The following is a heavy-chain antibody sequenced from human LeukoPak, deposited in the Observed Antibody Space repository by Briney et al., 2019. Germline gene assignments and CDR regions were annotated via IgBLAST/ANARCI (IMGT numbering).Heavy chain of an antibody. J-gene: IGHJ4*02. V-gene: IGHV3-7*01. CDR2: INQDVSRI. CDR3: ARLKDDVTKFDY. D-gene: IGHD2-8*01. CDR1: GFSFSRYW. Sequence: GGSLRLSCAVAGFSFSRYWMAWVRQAPRKGLGWVASINQDVSRIHYVDSVKGRFTISRDNAKNSLFLRMNSLRVEDTAVYYCARLKDDVTKFDYWGQGTLVTVSS.